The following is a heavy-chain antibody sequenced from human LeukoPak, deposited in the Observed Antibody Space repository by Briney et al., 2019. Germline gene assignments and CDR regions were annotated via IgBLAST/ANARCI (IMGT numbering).Heavy chain of an antibody. Sequence: ASVKVSCKASGYTFTGYYIHWVRQAPGQGLEWMGWITPHNGGTNYAQKFQGGVTMTRDTSISTAYMELSRLRSDDTAVYYCARIKNLYPGWFDPWGQGTLVTVSS. CDR3: ARIKNLYPGWFDP. CDR2: ITPHNGGT. CDR1: GYTFTGYY. D-gene: IGHD1-14*01. V-gene: IGHV1-2*02. J-gene: IGHJ5*02.